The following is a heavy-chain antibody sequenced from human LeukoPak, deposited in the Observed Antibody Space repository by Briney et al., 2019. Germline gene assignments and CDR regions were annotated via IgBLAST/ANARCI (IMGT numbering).Heavy chain of an antibody. J-gene: IGHJ4*02. CDR3: ASSVATVHFDY. CDR1: GFTFSSYT. V-gene: IGHV3-30*04. D-gene: IGHD5-12*01. Sequence: PGGSLRLSCAASGFTFSSYTMNWVRQAPGKGLEWVAVISYDGSNKYYADSVKGRFTISRDNSKNTLYLQMNSLRAEDTAVYYCASSVATVHFDYWGQGTLVTVSS. CDR2: ISYDGSNK.